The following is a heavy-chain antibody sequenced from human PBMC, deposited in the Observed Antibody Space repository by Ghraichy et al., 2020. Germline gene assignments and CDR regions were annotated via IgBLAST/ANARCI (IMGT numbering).Heavy chain of an antibody. CDR1: GFTFRNYA. CDR2: ISGGGYNT. J-gene: IGHJ4*02. V-gene: IGHV3-23*01. D-gene: IGHD3-22*01. Sequence: GGSLRLSCAASGFTFRNYAMSWVRQAPGKGLEWVSAISGGGYNTYYADSVKGRFTISRDNSRNTLYLQMNSLRAEDTAFYYCAKKDYFDSVGHPRGAEVDHWGPGTLVTVST. CDR3: AKKDYFDSVGHPRGAEVDH.